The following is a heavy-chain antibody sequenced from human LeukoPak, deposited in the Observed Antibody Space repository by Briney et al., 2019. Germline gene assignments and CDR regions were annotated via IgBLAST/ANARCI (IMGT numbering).Heavy chain of an antibody. J-gene: IGHJ3*02. D-gene: IGHD3-9*01. V-gene: IGHV3-21*01. Sequence: GGSLRLSCAAPGFTFSSYSMNWVRQAPGKGLEWVSSISSSSSYIYYADSVKGRFTISRDNAKNSLYLQMNSLRAEDTAVYYCASEQTPVYYDILTGYLPGDAFDIWGQGTMVTVSS. CDR3: ASEQTPVYYDILTGYLPGDAFDI. CDR1: GFTFSSYS. CDR2: ISSSSSYI.